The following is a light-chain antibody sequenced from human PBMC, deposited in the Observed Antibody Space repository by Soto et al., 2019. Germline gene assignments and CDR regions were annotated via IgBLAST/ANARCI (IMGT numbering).Light chain of an antibody. V-gene: IGKV1-9*01. J-gene: IGKJ5*01. CDR2: AAS. CDR1: QVISTS. CDR3: QQLFDSPIT. Sequence: GTSADITCRASQVISTSLAWYQVKTGKAPKLLIYAASTLESGVPSRFSATVYGTEFSLTITSLQTEDFATYYCQQLFDSPITFGQGTRLEIK.